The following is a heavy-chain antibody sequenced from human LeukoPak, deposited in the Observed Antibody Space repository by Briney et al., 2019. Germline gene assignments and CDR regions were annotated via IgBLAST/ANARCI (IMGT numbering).Heavy chain of an antibody. CDR2: ISGSGGST. CDR3: AKDHFVTTVIDF. CDR1: EFTFSNYA. D-gene: IGHD4-11*01. J-gene: IGHJ4*02. Sequence: PGGSLRLSCAASEFTFSNYAMNWVRQAPGKGLEWVSGISGSGGSTYYADSVKGRFTISRDNSKNTLYLQMNSLRAEDTAVYYCAKDHFVTTVIDFWDQGTLVTVSS. V-gene: IGHV3-23*01.